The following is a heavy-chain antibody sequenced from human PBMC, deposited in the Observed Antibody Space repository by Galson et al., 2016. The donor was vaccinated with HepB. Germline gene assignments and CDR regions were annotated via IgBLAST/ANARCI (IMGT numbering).Heavy chain of an antibody. J-gene: IGHJ4*02. CDR3: VKQDRWVRGVGLLKYYFDY. CDR2: ISGSGDST. Sequence: SLRLSCAASGFTFWSCAMSWARQAPGKGLEWVSAISGSGDSTDYADSVKGRFTISRDNSKNALYLQMNSRRAEDTAVYYCVKQDRWVRGVGLLKYYFDYWGQGTLLTVSS. V-gene: IGHV3-23*01. CDR1: GFTFWSCA. D-gene: IGHD3-10*01.